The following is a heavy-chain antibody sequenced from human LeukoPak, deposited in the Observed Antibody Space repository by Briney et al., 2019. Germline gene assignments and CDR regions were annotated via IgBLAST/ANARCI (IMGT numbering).Heavy chain of an antibody. V-gene: IGHV4-4*07. Sequence: SETLSLTCTVSGGSISSYYWSWIRQPAGKGLEWIGRIYTSGSTNYNPSLKSRVTISVDTSKNQVSLKLSSVTAVDTAVYYCARLYRLSSRVMDAFDIWGQGTMVTASP. D-gene: IGHD6-13*01. CDR2: IYTSGST. J-gene: IGHJ3*02. CDR1: GGSISSYY. CDR3: ARLYRLSSRVMDAFDI.